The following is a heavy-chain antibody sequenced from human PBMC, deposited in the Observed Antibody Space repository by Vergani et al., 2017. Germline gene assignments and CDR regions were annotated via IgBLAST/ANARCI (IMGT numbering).Heavy chain of an antibody. J-gene: IGHJ6*02. CDR2: ISYDGSNK. CDR1: GFTFSSYA. Sequence: VQLVESGGGLVQPGRSLRLSCAASGFTFSSYAMHWVRQAPGKGLEWVAVISYDGSNKYYADSVKGRFTISRDNSKNTLYLQMNSLRAEDTAVYYCAKEDIVATDYRDYYYYGMDVWGQGTTVTVSS. V-gene: IGHV3-30*04. D-gene: IGHD5-12*01. CDR3: AKEDIVATDYRDYYYYGMDV.